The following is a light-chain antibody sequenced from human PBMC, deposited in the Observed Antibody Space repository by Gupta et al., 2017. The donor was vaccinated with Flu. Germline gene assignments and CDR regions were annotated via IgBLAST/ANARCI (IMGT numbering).Light chain of an antibody. V-gene: IGKV1D-8*01. CDR2: AAT. CDR1: QDINSF. CDR3: QQYHTSPPT. J-gene: IGKJ2*01. Sequence: VIWMTQSPSLLSASIGDRVTMNCRVSQDINSFLAWYRQKPGKAPELLIYAATTLQSGVPSRFSGSGSGTDCTLTISCLQSEDFATFYCQQYHTSPPTFGQGTKVEIK.